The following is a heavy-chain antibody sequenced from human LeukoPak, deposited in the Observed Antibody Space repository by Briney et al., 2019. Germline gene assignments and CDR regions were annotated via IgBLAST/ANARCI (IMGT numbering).Heavy chain of an antibody. D-gene: IGHD3-16*01. J-gene: IGHJ4*02. CDR3: ARGDRGFDY. Sequence: PGGSLRLSCAASGFTFSSYAMHWVRQAPGKGLEWVAVISYDGSNKYYADSVKGRFTISRDNSKNTLYLQMNSLRAEDTAVYYCARGDRGFDYWGQGTLVTVSS. CDR1: GFTFSSYA. V-gene: IGHV3-30-3*01. CDR2: ISYDGSNK.